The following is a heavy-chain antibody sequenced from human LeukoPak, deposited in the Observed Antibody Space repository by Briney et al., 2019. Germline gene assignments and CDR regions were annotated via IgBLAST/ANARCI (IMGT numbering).Heavy chain of an antibody. D-gene: IGHD3-3*01. V-gene: IGHV4-61*02. J-gene: IGHJ3*02. CDR3: ARSTYDFWSGDDAFDI. CDR2: IYTSGST. CDR1: GGSISSGSYY. Sequence: SETLSLTCTVSGGSISSGSYYWSWIRQPAGKGLEWIGRIYTSGSTNYNPSLKSRVTISVDTSKNQFSLKLSSVTAADTAVYYCARSTYDFWSGDDAFDIWGQGTMVTVSS.